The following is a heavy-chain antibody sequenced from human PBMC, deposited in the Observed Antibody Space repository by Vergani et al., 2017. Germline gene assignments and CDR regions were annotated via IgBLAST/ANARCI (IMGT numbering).Heavy chain of an antibody. J-gene: IGHJ4*02. CDR3: ARGPREVPLVTASRHHDY. CDR1: GFTFSSYG. Sequence: QVQLVESGGGVVQPGRSLRLSCAASGFTFSSYGMHWVRQAPGKGLEWVAVIWYDGSNKYYADSVKGRFTISRDNSKNTLYLQMNSLRAEDTAVYYCARGPREVPLVTASRHHDYWGQGTLVTVSS. D-gene: IGHD2-21*02. CDR2: IWYDGSNK. V-gene: IGHV3-33*01.